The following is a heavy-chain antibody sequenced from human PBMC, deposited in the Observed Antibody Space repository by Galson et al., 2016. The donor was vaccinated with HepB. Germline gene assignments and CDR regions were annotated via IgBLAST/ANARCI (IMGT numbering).Heavy chain of an antibody. CDR1: GFSFSTSN. J-gene: IGHJ1*01. Sequence: SLRLSCAASGFSFSTSNMIWVRQAPGKGLEWVSYISSSSGPIYYADSVKGRFTISRDNAKNALYLQMTSLRDDDTAVYYCATEGFTSGWAEHWGQGALVTVSS. CDR2: ISSSSGPI. V-gene: IGHV3-48*02. CDR3: ATEGFTSGWAEH. D-gene: IGHD6-19*01.